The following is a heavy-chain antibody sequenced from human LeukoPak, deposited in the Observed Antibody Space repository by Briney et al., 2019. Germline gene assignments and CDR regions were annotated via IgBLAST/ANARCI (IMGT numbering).Heavy chain of an antibody. CDR1: GYTFTSYG. D-gene: IGHD3-9*01. V-gene: IGHV1-18*01. CDR3: ARANILTGLYYFDY. Sequence: ASVKVSCKASGYTFTSYGISWVRQAPGQGLEWMGWISAYNGNTNYAQKLQGRVTMTTDTSTSTAYMELRSLRSDDTAVCYCARANILTGLYYFDYWGQGTLVTVSS. CDR2: ISAYNGNT. J-gene: IGHJ4*02.